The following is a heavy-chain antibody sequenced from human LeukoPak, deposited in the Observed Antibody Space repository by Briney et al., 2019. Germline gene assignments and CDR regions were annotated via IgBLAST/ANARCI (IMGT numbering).Heavy chain of an antibody. CDR2: IYYSGST. CDR1: GGSISSHY. J-gene: IGHJ4*02. V-gene: IGHV4-59*06. Sequence: SETLSLTCTVSGGSISSHYWSWIRQHPGKGLEWIGYIYYSGSTYYNPSLKSRVTISVDTSKNQFSLKLSSVTAADTAVYYCARDRYGDYFDYWGQGTLVTVSS. D-gene: IGHD4-17*01. CDR3: ARDRYGDYFDY.